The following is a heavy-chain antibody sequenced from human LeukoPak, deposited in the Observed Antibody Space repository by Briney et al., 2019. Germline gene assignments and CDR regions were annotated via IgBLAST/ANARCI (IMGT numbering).Heavy chain of an antibody. D-gene: IGHD2-15*01. Sequence: PSETLSLTCTVSGDSISSGSYYWTWIRQPAGKGLEWIGRIYPSGSTNYNPSLESRVTISLDTSKNQFSLKLSSVTAADTAVYYCAREDATAKAAHDYWGQGTLVTVSS. CDR3: AREDATAKAAHDY. CDR1: GDSISSGSYY. J-gene: IGHJ4*02. CDR2: IYPSGST. V-gene: IGHV4-61*02.